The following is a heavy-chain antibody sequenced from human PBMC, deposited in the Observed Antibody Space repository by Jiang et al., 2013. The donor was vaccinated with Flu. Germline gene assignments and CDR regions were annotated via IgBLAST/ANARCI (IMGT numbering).Heavy chain of an antibody. J-gene: IGHJ3*02. CDR3: ARPPGISIFGAAQWALEI. CDR2: ISPGDSDV. CDR1: GYTFSSYP. D-gene: IGHD3-3*01. Sequence: SGYTFSSYPIVWVTPEARKGLEWMGTISPGDSDVTYSPSFQGHVTMSADKSTSIAYLQWSRLKASDTAMYYCARPPGISIFGAAQWALEIWGPGTTGHR. V-gene: IGHV5-51*01.